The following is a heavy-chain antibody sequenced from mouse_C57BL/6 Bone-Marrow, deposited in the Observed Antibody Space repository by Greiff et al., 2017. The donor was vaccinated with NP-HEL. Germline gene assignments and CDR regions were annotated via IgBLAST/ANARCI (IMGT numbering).Heavy chain of an antibody. CDR3: ARRIYYDYPLYAMDY. Sequence: VQLQQSGPVLVKPGASVKMSCKASGYTFTDYYMNWVKQSHGKSLEWIGVINPYNGGTSYNQKFKGKATLTVDKSSSTAYMELNSLTSEDSAVYYCARRIYYDYPLYAMDYWGQGTSVTVSS. V-gene: IGHV1-19*01. CDR2: INPYNGGT. J-gene: IGHJ4*01. D-gene: IGHD2-4*01. CDR1: GYTFTDYY.